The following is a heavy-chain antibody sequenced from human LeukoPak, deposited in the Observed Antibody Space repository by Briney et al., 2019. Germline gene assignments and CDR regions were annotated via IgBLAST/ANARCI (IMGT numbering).Heavy chain of an antibody. CDR2: IIPIFGTA. Sequence: SVKVSCKASGGTFSSYAISWVRQAPGQGLEWMGGIIPIFGTANYAQKFQGRVTITADESTSTAYMELSSLRSEDAAVYYCATSSEYLWYYFDYWGQGTLVTVSS. V-gene: IGHV1-69*13. CDR1: GGTFSSYA. CDR3: ATSSEYLWYYFDY. D-gene: IGHD2/OR15-2a*01. J-gene: IGHJ4*02.